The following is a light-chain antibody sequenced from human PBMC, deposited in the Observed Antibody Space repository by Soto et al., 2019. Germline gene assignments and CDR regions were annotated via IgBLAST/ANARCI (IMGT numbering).Light chain of an antibody. CDR2: YDD. CDR3: AAWDASLNGPV. J-gene: IGLJ2*01. Sequence: QSALTQPPSVSEAPRQRVTISCSGSSSNIGNNAVNWYQQLPGKAPKLLIYYDDLLPSGVSDRFSGSKSGTSASLAISGLQSEDEADYYCAAWDASLNGPVFGGGTKVTVL. CDR1: SSNIGNNA. V-gene: IGLV1-36*01.